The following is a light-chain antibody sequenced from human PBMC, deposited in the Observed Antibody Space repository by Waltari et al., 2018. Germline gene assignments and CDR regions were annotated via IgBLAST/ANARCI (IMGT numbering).Light chain of an antibody. V-gene: IGLV1-44*01. CDR3: AAWDYSLNYV. CDR2: SNN. Sequence: QSVLTQPPSASGTPGQRVTISCSGSTSNLRSNPENWYQQFPGPAPTLLIYSNNQRPSGVPDRFSASKSGTSASLAISGLYYEDEADYYCAAWDYSLNYVFGSGTKVTVL. CDR1: TSNLRSNP. J-gene: IGLJ1*01.